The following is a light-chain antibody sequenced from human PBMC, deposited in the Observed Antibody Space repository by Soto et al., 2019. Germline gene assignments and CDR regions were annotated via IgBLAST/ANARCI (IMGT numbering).Light chain of an antibody. CDR1: HSISNH. J-gene: IGKJ1*01. Sequence: IQMTQSPSSLSASVEDRVIITCRASHSISNHLNWYQQKPGKAPKLLIFAASSLQSGVPSRFSGSRSGPDFTLTISSLQPEDFATYYCQQSYSSPPTFGQGTKV. V-gene: IGKV1-39*01. CDR3: QQSYSSPPT. CDR2: AAS.